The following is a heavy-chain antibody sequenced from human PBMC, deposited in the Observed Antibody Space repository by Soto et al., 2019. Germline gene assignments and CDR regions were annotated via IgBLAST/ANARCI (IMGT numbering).Heavy chain of an antibody. CDR3: ARDHIAAAGSLYYYYGMDV. J-gene: IGHJ6*02. V-gene: IGHV4-31*03. D-gene: IGHD6-13*01. CDR1: GGSISSGGYY. CDR2: IYYSGST. Sequence: QVQLQESGPGLVKPSQTLSLTCTVSGGSISSGGYYWSWIRQHPGKGLEWIGYIYYSGSTYYNPSLKSRLTISVDTSKNQFSLKLSSVTAADTAVYYCARDHIAAAGSLYYYYGMDVWGQGTTVTVSS.